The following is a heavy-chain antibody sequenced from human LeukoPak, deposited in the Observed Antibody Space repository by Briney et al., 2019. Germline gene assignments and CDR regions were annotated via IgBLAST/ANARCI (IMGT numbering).Heavy chain of an antibody. D-gene: IGHD3-3*01. CDR1: GFTFSSYG. Sequence: GGSLRLSCAASGFTFSSYGMHWVRQAPGKGLEWVAFIQHDGGNKYYADSVKGRLTISRDNSKNTLYLQMNSLRAEDTAVYYCAKDAPATYYDFWSALDPWGQGTLVTVSS. J-gene: IGHJ5*02. CDR2: IQHDGGNK. CDR3: AKDAPATYYDFWSALDP. V-gene: IGHV3-30*02.